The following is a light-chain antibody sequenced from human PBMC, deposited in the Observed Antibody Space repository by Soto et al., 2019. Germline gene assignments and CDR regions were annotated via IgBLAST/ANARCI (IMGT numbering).Light chain of an antibody. CDR3: QQYGSSPLFT. Sequence: EIVLTQSPGTLSLSPGERATLSCRASQSVSSSYLAWYQQKPGQAPRLLIYGASSRATSIPDSFSGSESGTDFTLTISRLEPEDFTVYYCQQYGSSPLFTFGPGTKVDIK. CDR2: GAS. V-gene: IGKV3-20*01. J-gene: IGKJ3*01. CDR1: QSVSSSY.